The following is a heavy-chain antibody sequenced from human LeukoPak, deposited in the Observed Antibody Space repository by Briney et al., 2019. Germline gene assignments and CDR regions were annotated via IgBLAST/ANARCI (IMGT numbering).Heavy chain of an antibody. V-gene: IGHV1-18*01. CDR3: ARDRPPSYDSSGYYIDY. CDR2: ISSYNGNT. J-gene: IGHJ4*02. D-gene: IGHD3-22*01. CDR1: GYTFTSYG. Sequence: ASVKVSCKASGYTFTSYGISWVRQAPGQGLEWMGWISSYNGNTNYAQKLQGRVTMTTDTSTSTAYMELRSLRSDDTAVYYCARDRPPSYDSSGYYIDYWGQGTLVTVSS.